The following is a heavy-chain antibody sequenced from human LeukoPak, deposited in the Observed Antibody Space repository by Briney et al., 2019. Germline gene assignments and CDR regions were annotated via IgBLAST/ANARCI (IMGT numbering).Heavy chain of an antibody. V-gene: IGHV3-21*01. CDR2: ISSSSSYI. CDR3: ASHSGYDIQKRGY. CDR1: GFTFSSYS. J-gene: IGHJ4*02. Sequence: GGSLRLSCAASGFTFSSYSMNWVRQAPGKGLEWVSSISSSSSYIYYADSVKGRFTISRDNAKNSLYLQMNSLRAEDTAVYFCASHSGYDIQKRGYWGQGTLVTASS. D-gene: IGHD5-12*01.